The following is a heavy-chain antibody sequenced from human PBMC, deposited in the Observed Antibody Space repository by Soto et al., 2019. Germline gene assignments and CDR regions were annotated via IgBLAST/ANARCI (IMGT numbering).Heavy chain of an antibody. CDR3: ASGGIDIVLVPAALDV. CDR2: IKQDGSVK. Sequence: EVQLVESGGGLVQPGGSLRLSCAASGFTFSSYWMSWVRQAPGKGLGWVANIKQDGSVKYYVDSVKGRFTISRDNAKNSLYLQMNSLRAEDTAVYYCASGGIDIVLVPAALDVWGKGTTVTVSS. D-gene: IGHD2-2*01. J-gene: IGHJ6*04. CDR1: GFTFSSYW. V-gene: IGHV3-7*01.